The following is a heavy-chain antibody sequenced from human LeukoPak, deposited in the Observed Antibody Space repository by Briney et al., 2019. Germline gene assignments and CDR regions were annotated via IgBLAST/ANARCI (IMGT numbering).Heavy chain of an antibody. CDR1: GVSISTYH. Sequence: SETPSLTCIVSGVSISTYHWSWLRQPPGKGLEWIGYIYYNGSTNYNPSLKSRVIMSVDTSKKHFSLKLSSVTAADTAVYYCARGPLFWSGNRFDYWGQGTLVTVSP. D-gene: IGHD3-3*01. CDR2: IYYNGST. CDR3: ARGPLFWSGNRFDY. V-gene: IGHV4-59*01. J-gene: IGHJ4*02.